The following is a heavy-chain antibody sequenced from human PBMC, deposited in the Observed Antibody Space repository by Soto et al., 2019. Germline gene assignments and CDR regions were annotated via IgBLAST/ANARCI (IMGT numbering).Heavy chain of an antibody. Sequence: QVQLQESGPGLVKPSQTLSLTCTVSGGSINSGDYHWSWIRQSPGKGLEWIGAIYYSGSTYYNPSLKSRIRISVDTSKNQFSLKVNSVTAADTAVYYCARDYRVPSAGPMDVWGQGTTVTVSS. V-gene: IGHV4-30-4*01. D-gene: IGHD3-16*02. CDR1: GGSINSGDYH. CDR2: IYYSGST. J-gene: IGHJ6*02. CDR3: ARDYRVPSAGPMDV.